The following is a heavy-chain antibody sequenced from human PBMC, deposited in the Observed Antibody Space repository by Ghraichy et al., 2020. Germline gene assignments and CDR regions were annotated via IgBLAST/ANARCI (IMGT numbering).Heavy chain of an antibody. CDR1: GGSVRSNTYY. V-gene: IGHV4-39*01. D-gene: IGHD3-10*01. J-gene: IGHJ5*02. CDR2: SYDDGTA. CDR3: VRQGRLVRLTNWFDP. Sequence: SLICSVSGGSVRSNTYYWGWIRQPPGRGLEWIGTSYDDGTAYYSPSLKSRVSISVDTSKNQFSLRLSSVTAADTAVYYCVRQGRLVRLTNWFDPWGQGALVTVSS.